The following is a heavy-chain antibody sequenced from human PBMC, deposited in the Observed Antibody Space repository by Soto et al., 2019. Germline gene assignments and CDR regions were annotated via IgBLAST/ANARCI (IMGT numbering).Heavy chain of an antibody. J-gene: IGHJ5*02. D-gene: IGHD6-6*01. CDR1: GGSISSGGYY. Sequence: PWETLSLTCTVSGGSISSGGYYWSWIRQHPGKGREWIGYIYYSGRTYYNPSLHSRVSIAVDTTENQFSLKLTSVTAADTSVYYCARGSFSSSSSWFDPWGRGTLVTVSS. CDR2: IYYSGRT. V-gene: IGHV4-31*03. CDR3: ARGSFSSSSSWFDP.